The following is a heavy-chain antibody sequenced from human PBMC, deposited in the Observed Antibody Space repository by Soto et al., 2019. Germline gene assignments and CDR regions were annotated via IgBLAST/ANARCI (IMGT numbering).Heavy chain of an antibody. CDR3: AREKGYISGPKNFDS. V-gene: IGHV4-30-4*01. D-gene: IGHD5-12*01. CDR1: CGSVISGDYF. J-gene: IGHJ4*02. Sequence: PSETLSLTCTASCGSVISGDYFWSWIRQPPGKGLEWIGYIYDSGSSYYNPSLKSRATMSVDTSKNQFSLKLRSVTAADTAMYYCAREKGYISGPKNFDSWGQGTLVTVSS. CDR2: IYDSGSS.